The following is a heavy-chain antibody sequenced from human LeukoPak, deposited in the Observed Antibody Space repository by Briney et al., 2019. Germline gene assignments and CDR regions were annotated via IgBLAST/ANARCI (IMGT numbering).Heavy chain of an antibody. V-gene: IGHV4-38-2*02. J-gene: IGHJ4*02. D-gene: IGHD3-22*01. Sequence: SETLSLTCTVSGYSISSGYYWGWIRQPPGKGLEWIGSIYHSGSTYYNPSLKSRVTISVDTSKNQFSLKLSSVTAADTAVYYCARQHGSYDSSGYRFDYWGQGTLVTVSS. CDR1: GYSISSGYY. CDR2: IYHSGST. CDR3: ARQHGSYDSSGYRFDY.